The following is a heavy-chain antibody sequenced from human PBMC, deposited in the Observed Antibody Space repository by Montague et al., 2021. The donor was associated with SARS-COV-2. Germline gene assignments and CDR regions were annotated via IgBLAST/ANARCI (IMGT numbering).Heavy chain of an antibody. CDR3: ARDDIVLQGVTKGMDV. Sequence: SETLSLTCTVSGGSISSSNYYWGWIRQPPGKGLEWIGNMYYSRSTYYNPSLKSRVTISIDTSKNQFSLKLGSVTAADTAVYYCARDDIVLQGVTKGMDVWGQGTTVTVSS. V-gene: IGHV4-39*07. J-gene: IGHJ6*02. CDR2: MYYSRST. CDR1: GGSISSSNYY. D-gene: IGHD3-10*01.